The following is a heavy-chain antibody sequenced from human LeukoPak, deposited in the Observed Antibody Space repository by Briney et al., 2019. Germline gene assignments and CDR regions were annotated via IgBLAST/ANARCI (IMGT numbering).Heavy chain of an antibody. CDR2: INPNSGGT. D-gene: IGHD3-22*01. J-gene: IGHJ4*02. CDR3: ARGPYYYDSSDFDY. Sequence: ASVKVSCKASGYTFTGYYMHWVRQAPGQGLEWMGWINPNSGGTNYAQKFQGRVTMTRDTSISTAYMELSRLRSDDTAVYYCARGPYYYDSSDFDYWGQGTLVTVSS. CDR1: GYTFTGYY. V-gene: IGHV1-2*02.